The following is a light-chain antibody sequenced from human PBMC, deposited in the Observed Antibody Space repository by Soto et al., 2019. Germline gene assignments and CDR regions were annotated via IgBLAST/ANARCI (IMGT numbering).Light chain of an antibody. J-gene: IGKJ5*01. CDR2: GAS. Sequence: EIVLTQSPDTLSLSPGERATLSCRASQTVSNSFLAWYQQKPGQAPRLLIYGASNRATGIPDRFSGSGSGTDFTLTISGLEPEDFAVYYCQQYGSSPPTFGQETRLEIK. V-gene: IGKV3-20*01. CDR1: QTVSNSF. CDR3: QQYGSSPPT.